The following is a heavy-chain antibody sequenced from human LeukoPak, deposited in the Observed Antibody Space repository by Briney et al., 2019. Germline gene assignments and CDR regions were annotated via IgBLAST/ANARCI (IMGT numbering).Heavy chain of an antibody. D-gene: IGHD3-9*01. Sequence: SGRSLRLSCAASGFTFDDYAMHWVRQAPGKGLEWVSGISWNSGSIGYADSVKGRFTISRDNAKDSLYLQMNSLRAKDTALYFFQTEPRIRYFDWSFGYWGQGTLVTVSS. CDR2: ISWNSGSI. V-gene: IGHV3-9*01. J-gene: IGHJ4*02. CDR1: GFTFDDYA. CDR3: QTEPRIRYFDWSFGY.